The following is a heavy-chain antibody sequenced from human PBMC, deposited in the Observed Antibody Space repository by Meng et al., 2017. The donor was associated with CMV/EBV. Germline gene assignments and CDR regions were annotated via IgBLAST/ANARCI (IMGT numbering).Heavy chain of an antibody. V-gene: IGHV3-74*01. CDR3: AREGPRGEYHFDY. J-gene: IGHJ4*02. D-gene: IGHD3-16*01. Sequence: CEASGFTFSSYWMHWVRQAPGKGLVWVSRINSDGSSTSYADSVKGRFTISRDNAKNTLYLQMNSLRAEDTAVYYCAREGPRGEYHFDYWGQGTLVTVSS. CDR1: GFTFSSYW. CDR2: INSDGSST.